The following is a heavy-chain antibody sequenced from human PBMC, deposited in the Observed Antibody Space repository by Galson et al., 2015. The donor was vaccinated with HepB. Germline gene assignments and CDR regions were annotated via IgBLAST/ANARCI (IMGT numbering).Heavy chain of an antibody. CDR1: GYTFVTHD. CDR2: IVTNSGDT. D-gene: IGHD6-13*01. J-gene: IGHJ5*02. Sequence: SVKVSCKASGYTFVTHDIAWVRQAPGQGLEWMGGIVTNSGDTTYAQKFRGRVTMTTDTSTGTAYLDLRSLRFDDTAVYYCARQPPSPPGAAPGYDWFDPWGQGTLVTVSS. CDR3: ARQPPSPPGAAPGYDWFDP. V-gene: IGHV1-18*01.